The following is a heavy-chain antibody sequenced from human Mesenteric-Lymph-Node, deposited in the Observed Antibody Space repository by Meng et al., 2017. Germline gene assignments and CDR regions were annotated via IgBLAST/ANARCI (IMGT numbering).Heavy chain of an antibody. J-gene: IGHJ3*02. Sequence: GESLKISCAASGFTFSSYGMHWVRQAPGKGLEWVAVIWYDGSNKYYADSVKGRFTISRDNAKNSLNLQMNSLRVEDTAIYYCARISVGVAYAFDIWGQGTMVTVSS. V-gene: IGHV3-33*01. CDR3: ARISVGVAYAFDI. CDR2: IWYDGSNK. D-gene: IGHD1-26*01. CDR1: GFTFSSYG.